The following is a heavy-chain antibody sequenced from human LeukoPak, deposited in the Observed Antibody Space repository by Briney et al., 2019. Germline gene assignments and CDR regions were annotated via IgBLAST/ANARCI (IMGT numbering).Heavy chain of an antibody. J-gene: IGHJ3*02. CDR2: INHSGST. V-gene: IGHV4-34*01. Sequence: SETLSLTCAVYGGSFSGYYWSWIRQPPGKGLEWIGEINHSGSTNYNPSLKSRVTISVDTSKNQFSLKLSSVTAADTAVYYCASRKGIVVVPAATLPAFDIWGQGTMVTASS. CDR3: ASRKGIVVVPAATLPAFDI. CDR1: GGSFSGYY. D-gene: IGHD2-2*01.